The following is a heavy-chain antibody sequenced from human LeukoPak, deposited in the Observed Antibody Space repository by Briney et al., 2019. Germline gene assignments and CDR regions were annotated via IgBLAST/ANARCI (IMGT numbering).Heavy chain of an antibody. CDR1: GYTFTSYG. CDR2: ISAYNGNT. CDR3: ARDPRFLEWSPRANYYYYYGMDV. D-gene: IGHD3-3*01. Sequence: GASVKVSCKASGYTFTSYGISWVRQAPGQGLEWMGWISAYNGNTNYAQKLQSRVTMTTDTSTSTAYMELRSLRSDDTAVYYCARDPRFLEWSPRANYYYYYGMDVWGQGTTVTVSS. V-gene: IGHV1-18*01. J-gene: IGHJ6*02.